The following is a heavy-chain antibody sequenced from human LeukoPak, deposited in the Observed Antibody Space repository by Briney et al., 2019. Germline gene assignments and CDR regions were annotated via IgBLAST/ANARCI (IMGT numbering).Heavy chain of an antibody. J-gene: IGHJ5*02. CDR1: GGSISSYY. D-gene: IGHD3-16*01. V-gene: IGHV4-59*01. CDR3: ARDFGVGATRGWFDP. Sequence: SETLSLTCTVSGGSISSYYWSWIRQPPGKGLEWIGYIYYSGSTNYNPSLKSRVTISVDTSKNQFSLKLSSVTAADTAVYYCARDFGVGATRGWFDPWGQGTLVTVSS. CDR2: IYYSGST.